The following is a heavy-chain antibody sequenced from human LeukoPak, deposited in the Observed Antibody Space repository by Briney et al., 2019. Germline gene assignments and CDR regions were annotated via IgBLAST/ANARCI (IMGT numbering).Heavy chain of an antibody. CDR3: AIRTDYDILTGSYYYYGMDV. V-gene: IGHV5-10-1*01. Sequence: PGESLKISCKGSGYSFTSYWISWVRQMPGKGLEWMGRIDPSDSYTNYSPSFQGHVTISADKSISTAYLQWSSLKASDTAMYYCAIRTDYDILTGSYYYYGMDVWGKGTTVTVSS. CDR2: IDPSDSYT. D-gene: IGHD3-9*01. CDR1: GYSFTSYW. J-gene: IGHJ6*04.